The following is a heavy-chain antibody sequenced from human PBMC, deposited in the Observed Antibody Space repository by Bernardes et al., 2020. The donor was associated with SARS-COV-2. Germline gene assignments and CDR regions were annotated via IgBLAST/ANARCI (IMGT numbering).Heavy chain of an antibody. CDR1: GFTFSSYA. Sequence: GGSLRLSCAASGFTFSSYAMHWVRQAPGKGLEWVAVISYDGSNKYYADSVKGRFTISRDNSKNTLYLQMNSLRAEDTAVYYCARAGGGSYFGQFDYWGQGTTVTVSP. J-gene: IGHJ4*03. D-gene: IGHD1-26*01. CDR3: ARAGGGSYFGQFDY. CDR2: ISYDGSNK. V-gene: IGHV3-30-3*01.